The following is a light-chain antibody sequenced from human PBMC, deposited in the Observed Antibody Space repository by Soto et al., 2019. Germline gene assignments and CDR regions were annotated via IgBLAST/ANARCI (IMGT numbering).Light chain of an antibody. CDR1: QGISSY. Sequence: DIQLTQSPSFLSASVGDRVTITCRASQGISSYLAWYQQKPGKAPKLLIYAASTLQSGVPSRFSGSGSGTEFTLTISSLHPEDFATYYCQQLNSYLVTFGQGTKLEIK. J-gene: IGKJ2*01. CDR2: AAS. V-gene: IGKV1-9*01. CDR3: QQLNSYLVT.